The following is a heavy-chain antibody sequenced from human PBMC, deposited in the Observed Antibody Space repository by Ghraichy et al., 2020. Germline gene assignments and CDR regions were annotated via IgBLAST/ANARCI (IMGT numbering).Heavy chain of an antibody. CDR2: IYWDDDK. D-gene: IGHD6-6*01. CDR1: GFSLSTSGVG. V-gene: IGHV2-5*02. J-gene: IGHJ5*02. Sequence: SGPTLVKPTQTLTLTCTFSGFSLSTSGVGVGWIRQPPGKALEWLALIYWDDDKRYSPSLKSRLTITKDTSKNQVVLTMTNMDPVDTATYYCARYSSSVGPPHYNWFDPWGQGTLVTVSS. CDR3: ARYSSSVGPPHYNWFDP.